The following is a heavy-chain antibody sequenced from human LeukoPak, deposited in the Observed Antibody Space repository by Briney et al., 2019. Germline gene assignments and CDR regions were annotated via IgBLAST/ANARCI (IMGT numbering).Heavy chain of an antibody. Sequence: PSETLSLTCTVSGGSISSGSYYWSWIRQPAGKGLEWIGRIYTSGSTNYNPSLKSRVTISVDTSKNQFSLKLSSVTAADTAVYYCARGTVTTKYYFDYWGQGTLVTVSS. CDR1: GGSISSGSYY. CDR2: IYTSGST. D-gene: IGHD4-17*01. CDR3: ARGTVTTKYYFDY. V-gene: IGHV4-61*02. J-gene: IGHJ4*02.